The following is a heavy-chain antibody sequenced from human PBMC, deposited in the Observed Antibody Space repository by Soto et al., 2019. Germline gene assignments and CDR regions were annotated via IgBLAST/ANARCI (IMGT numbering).Heavy chain of an antibody. CDR1: GGSISSGGYY. Sequence: SETLSHTCTVSGGSISSGGYYWSWIRQHPGKGLEWIGYIYYSGSTYYNPSLKSRVTISVDTSKNQFSLKLSSVTAAETAVYYCARGEDAFFYYGLDVWGQGITVT. J-gene: IGHJ6*02. V-gene: IGHV4-31*03. CDR2: IYYSGST. CDR3: ARGEDAFFYYGLDV.